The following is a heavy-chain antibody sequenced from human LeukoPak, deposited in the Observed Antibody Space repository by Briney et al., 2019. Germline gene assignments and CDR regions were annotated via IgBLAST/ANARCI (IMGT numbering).Heavy chain of an antibody. CDR1: GGSISSYY. J-gene: IGHJ4*02. V-gene: IGHV4-4*07. CDR2: IYTSGST. D-gene: IGHD1-26*01. CDR3: RGRNTFGFDY. Sequence: SETLSLTXTVSGGSISSYYWSWIRQPAGKGLEWIGRIYTSGSTNYNPSLKSRVTMSVDTSKNQFSLKLSSVTAADTAVYYCRGRNTFGFDYWGQGTLVTVSS.